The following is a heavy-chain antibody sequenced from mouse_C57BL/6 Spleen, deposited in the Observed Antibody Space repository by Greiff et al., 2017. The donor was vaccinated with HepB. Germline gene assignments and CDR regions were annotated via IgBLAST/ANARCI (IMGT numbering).Heavy chain of an antibody. Sequence: QVHVKQSGAELAKPGASVKLSCKASGYTFTSYWMHWVKQRPGQGLEWIGYINPSSGYTKYNQKFKDKATLTADKSSSTAYMQLSSLTYEDSAVYYCARDWEGYFDVWGTGTTVTVSS. D-gene: IGHD4-1*01. J-gene: IGHJ1*03. CDR3: ARDWEGYFDV. V-gene: IGHV1-7*01. CDR1: GYTFTSYW. CDR2: INPSSGYT.